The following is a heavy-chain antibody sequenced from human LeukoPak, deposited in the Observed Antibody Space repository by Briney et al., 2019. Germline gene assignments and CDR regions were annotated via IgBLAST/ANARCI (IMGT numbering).Heavy chain of an antibody. CDR3: AKGPIGYCSGGSCYVDY. V-gene: IGHV3-23*01. Sequence: PGGSLRLSCAASGFTFSSYAMSWVRQAPGKGLEWVSAISGSGGSTYYADSVKGRFTISRDNSKNTLYLQMNSLRAEDTAVYYCAKGPIGYCSGGSCYVDYWGQGTLVTVSS. D-gene: IGHD2-15*01. J-gene: IGHJ4*02. CDR1: GFTFSSYA. CDR2: ISGSGGST.